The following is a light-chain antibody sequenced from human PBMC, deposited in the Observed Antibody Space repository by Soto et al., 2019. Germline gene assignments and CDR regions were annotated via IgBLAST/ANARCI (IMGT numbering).Light chain of an antibody. CDR1: QSVDSY. Sequence: EILLTQSPATLSLSPGERATLSCRASQSVDSYLVWYQQIPGQAPRLLIYDASKRATGIPDRFSGSVSGTDFTLTISSLEPEDSAVYYCQQRRDWPRAFGGGTKVEIK. CDR3: QQRRDWPRA. V-gene: IGKV3-11*01. J-gene: IGKJ4*01. CDR2: DAS.